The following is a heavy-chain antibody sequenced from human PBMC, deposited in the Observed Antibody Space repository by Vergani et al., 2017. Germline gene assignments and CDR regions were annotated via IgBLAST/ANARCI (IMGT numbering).Heavy chain of an antibody. CDR2: IKSDGSIT. CDR1: GFSFNSYW. CDR3: ARARCSENCYMANWLDP. D-gene: IGHD2/OR15-2a*01. J-gene: IGHJ5*02. Sequence: DVHLAESGGGFFQPGGSLRLSCSASGFSFNSYWMHWVRQVPGKGLLWVSRIKSDGSITAYADSVKGRFTISRDNAQNTLYLQMNSLRVEDTGVYYCARARCSENCYMANWLDPWGQGTLVTVSA. V-gene: IGHV3-74*03.